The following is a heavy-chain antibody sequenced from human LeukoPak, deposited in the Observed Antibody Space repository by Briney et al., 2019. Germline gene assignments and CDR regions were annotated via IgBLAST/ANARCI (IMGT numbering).Heavy chain of an antibody. Sequence: SETLSLTCAVYGGSFSGYYWNWIRQPPGKGLEWIGEVNHSGSTNYNPSLKSRVTISVDMSTNQFSLKLTSVTAADTAVYNCASRRQLAQYYYYGMAVWGQETTVTVSS. CDR1: GGSFSGYY. CDR2: VNHSGST. J-gene: IGHJ6*02. CDR3: ASRRQLAQYYYYGMAV. D-gene: IGHD6-13*01. V-gene: IGHV4-34*01.